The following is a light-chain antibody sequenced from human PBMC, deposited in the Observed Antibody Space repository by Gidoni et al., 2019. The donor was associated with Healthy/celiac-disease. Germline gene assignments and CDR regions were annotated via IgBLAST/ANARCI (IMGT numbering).Light chain of an antibody. V-gene: IGKV3-11*01. Sequence: EIVLTQSPATLSLSPGERATLSCRASQSVSSYLAWYQQKPGQAPRLLIYDAPNRATGIPARFSGSGSGTDFTLTISSLEPEDFAVYYCQQRSNWPLMYTFXQXTKLEIK. CDR1: QSVSSY. CDR2: DAP. CDR3: QQRSNWPLMYT. J-gene: IGKJ2*01.